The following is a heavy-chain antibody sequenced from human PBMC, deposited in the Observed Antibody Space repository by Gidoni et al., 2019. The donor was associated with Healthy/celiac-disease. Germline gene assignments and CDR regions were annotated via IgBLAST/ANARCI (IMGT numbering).Heavy chain of an antibody. Sequence: EVQLLESGGGLVQPGGSLRLSCAASGFTFSSYAMSWLRQAPGKGLEWVSAISGSGGSTYYADSVKGRFTISRDNSKNTLYLQMNSLRAEDTAVYYCAILRYFDPGGFFDYWGQGTLVTVSS. D-gene: IGHD3-9*01. J-gene: IGHJ4*02. CDR1: GFTFSSYA. V-gene: IGHV3-23*01. CDR2: ISGSGGST. CDR3: AILRYFDPGGFFDY.